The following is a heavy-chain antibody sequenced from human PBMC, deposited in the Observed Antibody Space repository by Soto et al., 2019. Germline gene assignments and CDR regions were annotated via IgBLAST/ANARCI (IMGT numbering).Heavy chain of an antibody. D-gene: IGHD2-15*01. V-gene: IGHV1-18*01. CDR2: ISAYNGNT. CDR1: GYTFTSYD. CDR3: ARYCSGGSCYYYYYGMDV. Sequence: ASVKVSCKASGYTFTSYDISWVRQAPGQGLEWMGWISAYNGNTNYAQKLQGRVTMTTDTSTSTAYMELRSLRSDDTAVYYCARYCSGGSCYYYYYGMDVWGQGTTVTVSS. J-gene: IGHJ6*02.